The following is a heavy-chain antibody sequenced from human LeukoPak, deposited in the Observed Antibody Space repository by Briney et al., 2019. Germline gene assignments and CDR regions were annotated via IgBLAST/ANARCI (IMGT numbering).Heavy chain of an antibody. Sequence: ASVKVSCKASGYTFTTYNINWVRQAPGQGLEWMGWISGYNGNTNYAQKLQGRVTMTTDTSTSTAYMELRSLKSDDTAVYYCARQYSSPYYFDYWGQGTLVTVSS. CDR3: ARQYSSPYYFDY. J-gene: IGHJ4*02. V-gene: IGHV1-18*01. CDR2: ISGYNGNT. CDR1: GYTFTTYN. D-gene: IGHD4-11*01.